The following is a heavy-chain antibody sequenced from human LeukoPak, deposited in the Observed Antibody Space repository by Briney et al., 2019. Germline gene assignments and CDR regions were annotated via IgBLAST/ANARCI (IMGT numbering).Heavy chain of an antibody. Sequence: PGGSLRLSCAASGFTFSNYAMSWVRQAPGRGLEWVSAISGVGGSTQYAVSVKGRFTISRDNSKNTLYLQMNSLRAEDTAVYYCARGGYRVYYYYGMDVWGQGTTVTVSS. CDR1: GFTFSNYA. CDR3: ARGGYRVYYYYGMDV. J-gene: IGHJ6*02. D-gene: IGHD3-22*01. V-gene: IGHV3-23*01. CDR2: ISGVGGST.